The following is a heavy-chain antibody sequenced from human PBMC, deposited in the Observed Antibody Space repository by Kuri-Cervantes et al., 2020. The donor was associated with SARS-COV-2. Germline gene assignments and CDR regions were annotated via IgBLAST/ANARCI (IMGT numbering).Heavy chain of an antibody. J-gene: IGHJ6*03. Sequence: GESLKISCAASGFTFSSHGMHWVRQAPGKGLEWVAFIRYDGSNKYYADSVKGRFTISRDNSKNTLYLQMNSLRAEDTAVYYCAKAGENYYYYYMDVWGKGTTVTVSS. CDR2: IRYDGSNK. D-gene: IGHD3-16*01. CDR3: AKAGENYYYYYMDV. V-gene: IGHV3-30*02. CDR1: GFTFSSHG.